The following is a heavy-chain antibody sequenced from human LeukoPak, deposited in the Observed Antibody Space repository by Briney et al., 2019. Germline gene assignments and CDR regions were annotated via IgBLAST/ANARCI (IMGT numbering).Heavy chain of an antibody. CDR1: GYTFTSYY. Sequence: ASVTVSFTASGYTFTSYYIHWVRQAPGQGHEWMGIINRSGGTTSYARRFQGRVTMTRDTSTSTVYMELSSLRSEDAAMYYCARGRRAGTTGGPFDYWGQGTLVTVSS. V-gene: IGHV1-46*01. D-gene: IGHD1-1*01. J-gene: IGHJ4*02. CDR2: INRSGGTT. CDR3: ARGRRAGTTGGPFDY.